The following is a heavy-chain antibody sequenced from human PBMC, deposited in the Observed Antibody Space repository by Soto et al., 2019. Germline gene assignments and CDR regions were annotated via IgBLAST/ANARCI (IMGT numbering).Heavy chain of an antibody. J-gene: IGHJ4*02. D-gene: IGHD1-1*01. CDR2: VYSSGST. CDR1: GDSMDNYY. V-gene: IGHV4-59*01. CDR3: ARGYTCNWFRRDS. Sequence: PSETLSLPCSVSGDSMDNYYWSWIRLPPGQGLEYIGYVYSSGSTSYNPSLRSRLTIYQDTSKTQFSLTLTSVTAADTAVYYCARGYTCNWFRRDSRGQGILVTVAS.